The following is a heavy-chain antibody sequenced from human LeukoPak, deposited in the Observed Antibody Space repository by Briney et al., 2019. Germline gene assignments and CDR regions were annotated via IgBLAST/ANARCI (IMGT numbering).Heavy chain of an antibody. D-gene: IGHD3-22*01. V-gene: IGHV3-30-3*01. Sequence: AGGSLRLSCAASGFTFSSYAMHWVRQAPGKGLEWVAVISYDGSNKYYADSVKGRFTISRDNSKNTLYLQMNSLRAEDTAVYYCAKVRAPAITMIVVAYDYWGQGTLVTVSS. CDR3: AKVRAPAITMIVVAYDY. J-gene: IGHJ4*02. CDR2: ISYDGSNK. CDR1: GFTFSSYA.